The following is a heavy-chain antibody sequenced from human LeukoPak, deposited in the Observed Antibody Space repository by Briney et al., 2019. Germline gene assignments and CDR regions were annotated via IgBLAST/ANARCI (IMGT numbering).Heavy chain of an antibody. V-gene: IGHV3-48*01. Sequence: PGGSLRLSCAASGFTFSSYSMNWVRQAPGKGLEWVSYISSSSSTIYYADSVKGRFTISRDNAKNSLYLQMNCLRAEDTAVYYCARALSDFWSGYYFDYWGQGTLVTVSS. CDR3: ARALSDFWSGYYFDY. J-gene: IGHJ4*02. D-gene: IGHD3-3*01. CDR1: GFTFSSYS. CDR2: ISSSSSTI.